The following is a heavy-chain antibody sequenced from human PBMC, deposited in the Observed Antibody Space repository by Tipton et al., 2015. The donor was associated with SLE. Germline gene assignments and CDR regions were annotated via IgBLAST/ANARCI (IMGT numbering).Heavy chain of an antibody. CDR3: AREGSDWADAFDV. Sequence: SLRLSCAASGFTFSSYWMHWVRQAPGKGLVWVSRINSDGRGTIYADSVKGRFTISRDNAKNTLYLEMSSLRVEDTAVYYCAREGSDWADAFDVWGQGTVVTVSS. CDR2: INSDGRGT. D-gene: IGHD3-9*01. V-gene: IGHV3-74*01. CDR1: GFTFSSYW. J-gene: IGHJ3*01.